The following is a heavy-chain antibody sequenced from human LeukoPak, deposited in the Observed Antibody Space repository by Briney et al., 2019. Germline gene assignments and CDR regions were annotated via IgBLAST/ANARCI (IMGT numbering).Heavy chain of an antibody. J-gene: IGHJ6*02. CDR3: ARDPGWHYYDSSGPQGMDV. CDR1: GYTFTRYY. CDR2: INPSGGST. D-gene: IGHD3-22*01. V-gene: IGHV1-46*01. Sequence: ASVKVSCKASGYTFTRYYMHWVRQAPGQGLEWMGIINPSGGSTSYAQKFQGRVTMTTDTSTSTAYMELRSLRSDDTAVYYCARDPGWHYYDSSGPQGMDVWGQGTTVTVSS.